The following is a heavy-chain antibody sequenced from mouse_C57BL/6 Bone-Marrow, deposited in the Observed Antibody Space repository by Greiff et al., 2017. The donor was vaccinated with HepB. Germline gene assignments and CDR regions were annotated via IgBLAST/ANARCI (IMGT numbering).Heavy chain of an antibody. D-gene: IGHD2-4*01. CDR2: ILPGSGST. CDR1: GYTFTGYW. V-gene: IGHV1-9*01. J-gene: IGHJ3*01. CDR3: ARERAFIYYDYDGGFAY. Sequence: QVQLKESGAELMKPGASVKLSCKATGYTFTGYWIEWVKQRPGHGLEWIGEILPGSGSTNYNEKFKGKATFTADTSSNTAYMQLSSLTTEDSAIYYCARERAFIYYDYDGGFAYWGQGTLVTVSA.